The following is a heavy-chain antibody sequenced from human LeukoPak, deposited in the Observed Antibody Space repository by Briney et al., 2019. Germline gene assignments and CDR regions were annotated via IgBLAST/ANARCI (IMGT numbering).Heavy chain of an antibody. CDR1: GASITRYF. Sequence: SETLSLTCTVSGASITRYFWNWIRQPPGKELEWIGYISSGGSTNYNPSLKSRVTISIDTSKNQFSLKLTSATAADTAVYYCARVRSSGYPPPPAFDYWGQGTLVTVSS. CDR2: ISSGGST. V-gene: IGHV4-59*01. CDR3: ARVRSSGYPPPPAFDY. J-gene: IGHJ4*02. D-gene: IGHD3-22*01.